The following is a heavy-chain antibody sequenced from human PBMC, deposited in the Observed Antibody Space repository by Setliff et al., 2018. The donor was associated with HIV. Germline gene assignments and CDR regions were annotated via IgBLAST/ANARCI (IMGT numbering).Heavy chain of an antibody. V-gene: IGHV1-18*01. Sequence: ASVKVSCKASGYSPGNYGIAWVRQARGQGLEWLGWISVNTGDVFYAQTFQGRVTMTADAPTGTVHMDLRGLTFDDSAIYFCAYRRGGWELRVWGQGTSVTVSS. CDR2: ISVNTGDV. D-gene: IGHD1-26*01. CDR3: AYRRGGWELRV. J-gene: IGHJ4*02. CDR1: GYSPGNYG.